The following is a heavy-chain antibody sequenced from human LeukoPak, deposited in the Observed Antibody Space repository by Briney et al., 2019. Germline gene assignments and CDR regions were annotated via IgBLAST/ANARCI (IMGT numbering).Heavy chain of an antibody. CDR2: INHSGST. D-gene: IGHD3-22*01. Sequence: PSETLSLTCAVYGGSFSGYHWSWIRQPPGKGLEWIGEINHSGSTNYNPSLKSRVTISVDTSKNQFSLKLSSVTAADTAVYYCARHNYYDSSGYYSLDYWGQGTLVTVSS. CDR3: ARHNYYDSSGYYSLDY. CDR1: GGSFSGYH. V-gene: IGHV4-34*01. J-gene: IGHJ4*02.